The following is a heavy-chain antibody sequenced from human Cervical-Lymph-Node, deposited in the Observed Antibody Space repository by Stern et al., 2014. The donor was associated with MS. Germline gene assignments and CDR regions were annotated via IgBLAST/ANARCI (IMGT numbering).Heavy chain of an antibody. CDR2: IYDDGSTK. Sequence: QVQLVQSGGGVVQPGGSLRLSCAASGFTFSTYGMHWVRQAPGKGLEWVGGIYDDGSTKFYAESVQGRFTMSRDNCKNTPYLQMNSLRAEDRAVYYCAKGDNWRRLNYWGQGTLVTVSS. CDR3: AKGDNWRRLNY. CDR1: GFTFSTYG. V-gene: IGHV3-30*18. D-gene: IGHD1-20*01. J-gene: IGHJ4*02.